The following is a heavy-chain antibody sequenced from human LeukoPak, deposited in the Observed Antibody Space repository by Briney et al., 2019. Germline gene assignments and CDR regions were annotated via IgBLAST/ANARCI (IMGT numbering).Heavy chain of an antibody. Sequence: GGSLRLSCAASGFTFSSYAMSWVRQAPGKGLEWVSVFSDSGSNTYYADSVKGRFTISRDNSKNTLYLQMNSLRAEDTAVYYCAKCRYDYYYMDVWGKGTTVTVSS. CDR1: GFTFSSYA. V-gene: IGHV3-23*01. D-gene: IGHD3-16*01. J-gene: IGHJ6*03. CDR3: AKCRYDYYYMDV. CDR2: FSDSGSNT.